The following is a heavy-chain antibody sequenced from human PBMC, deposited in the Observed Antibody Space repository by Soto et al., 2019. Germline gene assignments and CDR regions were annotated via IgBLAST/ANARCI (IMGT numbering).Heavy chain of an antibody. V-gene: IGHV3-48*02. CDR3: ARDEYKRGANWFDP. J-gene: IGHJ5*02. D-gene: IGHD1-1*01. CDR2: ISSSGNTI. Sequence: EVQLVESGGGLVQPGGSLRLSCAASGFTFSSYSMNWVRQAPGKGLEWVSYISSSGNTIYYADSVKGRFTISRDNAKNSLYLQMNSLRDEDTAVYYCARDEYKRGANWFDPWGQGTLVTVSS. CDR1: GFTFSSYS.